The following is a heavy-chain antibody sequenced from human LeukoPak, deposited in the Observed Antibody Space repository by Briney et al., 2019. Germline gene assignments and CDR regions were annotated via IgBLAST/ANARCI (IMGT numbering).Heavy chain of an antibody. CDR3: ARSRGVAGPIDI. D-gene: IGHD3-10*01. CDR2: IYYSGSI. Sequence: SETLSLTCTVSGGSISSYYWSWIRQPPGKGLEWIGYIYYSGSINYNPSLKSRVTISVDTSKNQFSLKLSSVTAADTAVYYCARSRGVAGPIDIWGQGTMVTVSS. J-gene: IGHJ3*02. CDR1: GGSISSYY. V-gene: IGHV4-59*01.